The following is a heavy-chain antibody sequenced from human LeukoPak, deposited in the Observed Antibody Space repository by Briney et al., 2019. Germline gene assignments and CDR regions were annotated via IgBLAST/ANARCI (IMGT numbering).Heavy chain of an antibody. J-gene: IGHJ4*02. CDR3: ARGRGGSYHY. CDR1: GFTFSNDW. V-gene: IGHV3-74*01. CDR2: INTDGSTT. D-gene: IGHD1-26*01. Sequence: GGSLRLSCAASGFTFSNDWMHWVRQAPGEGLVWVSRINTDGSTTTYADSVKGRFTISRDNAKNTLYLQMNSLRVEDTAVYYCARGRGGSYHYWGQGTLVTVSS.